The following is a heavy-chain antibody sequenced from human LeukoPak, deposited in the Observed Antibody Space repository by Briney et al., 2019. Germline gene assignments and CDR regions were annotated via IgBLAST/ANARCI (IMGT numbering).Heavy chain of an antibody. D-gene: IGHD3-10*01. J-gene: IGHJ4*02. CDR1: GFTFSSYG. CDR3: AKGKGGYYGSGSYYSLIDY. CDR2: ISSSSSYI. Sequence: GGSLRLSCAASGFTFSSYGMHWVRQAPGKGLEWVSSISSSSSYIYYADSVKGRFTISRDDAKNSLYLQMNSLRAEDTAVYYCAKGKGGYYGSGSYYSLIDYWGQGTLVTVSS. V-gene: IGHV3-21*04.